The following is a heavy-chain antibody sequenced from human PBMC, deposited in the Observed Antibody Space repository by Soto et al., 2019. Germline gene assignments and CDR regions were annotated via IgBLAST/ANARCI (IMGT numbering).Heavy chain of an antibody. Sequence: QVQLVQSGAEVKKPGASVKVSCKASGYTFTSYDINWVRQATGQGLEWMGWMNPNSGNTGYAQKFQGRGNMTRNSSISTAYMELSSMRFEDTGMCYWASEGVRGRDGWGQGAAVTVSS. J-gene: IGHJ6*02. V-gene: IGHV1-8*01. CDR3: ASEGVRGRDG. CDR2: MNPNSGNT. CDR1: GYTFTSYD. D-gene: IGHD3-16*01.